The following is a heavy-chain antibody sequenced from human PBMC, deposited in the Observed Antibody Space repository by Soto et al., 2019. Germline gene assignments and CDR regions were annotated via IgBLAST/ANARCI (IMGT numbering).Heavy chain of an antibody. CDR2: IYPGDSDT. V-gene: IGHV5-51*01. D-gene: IGHD4-17*01. CDR3: ARPGYGGFDL. J-gene: IGHJ4*02. Sequence: PRESLKISCQGSGYTFTRFWIGWVRQMPGKGLEWMGIIYPGDSDTRYSLSFQGQVTISADKSISTAYLQWRSLKASDTAVYYCARPGYGGFDLWGQGTLVTVSS. CDR1: GYTFTRFW.